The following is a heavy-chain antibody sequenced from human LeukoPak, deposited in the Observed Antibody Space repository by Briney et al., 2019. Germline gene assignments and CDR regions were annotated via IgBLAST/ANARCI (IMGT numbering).Heavy chain of an antibody. Sequence: PGGSLRLSCAASGFTLSNYAMSWVRQAPGKGLQWVSGISSSGGSTYQVDSVKGRFTISRDNAKNSLYLQMNSLRAEDTAVYYCARAYSVKYGLGYYYMDVWGKGTTVTISS. CDR1: GFTLSNYA. D-gene: IGHD1-26*01. CDR3: ARAYSVKYGLGYYYMDV. CDR2: ISSSGGST. V-gene: IGHV3-23*01. J-gene: IGHJ6*03.